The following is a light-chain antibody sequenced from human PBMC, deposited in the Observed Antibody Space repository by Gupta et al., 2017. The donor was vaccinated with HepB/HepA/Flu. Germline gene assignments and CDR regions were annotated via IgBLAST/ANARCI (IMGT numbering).Light chain of an antibody. CDR2: DVS. CDR3: CSYSGSYMWV. J-gene: IGLJ3*02. CDR1: SGNVGGYNY. V-gene: IGLV2-11*01. Sequence: QSALTQHRAVSGSPGQSVTIPCTGASGNVGGYNYVSWYQQHPGNAPKVMIYDVSKRPSGVPDRFSGSKSGNTASLTISGLQAEDEADYYCCSYSGSYMWVFGGGTKLTVL.